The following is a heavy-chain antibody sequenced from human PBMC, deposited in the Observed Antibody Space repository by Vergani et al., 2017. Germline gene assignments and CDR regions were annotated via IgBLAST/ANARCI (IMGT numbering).Heavy chain of an antibody. V-gene: IGHV3-7*03. CDR2: IKQDGSEK. CDR1: GFTFSSYW. D-gene: IGHD6-13*01. J-gene: IGHJ4*02. Sequence: EVQLVESGGGLVQPGGSLRLSCAASGFTFSSYWMSWVRQAPGKGLEWVANIKQDGSEKYYVDSVKGRFTISRDNAKNSLYLQMNSLRAEDTAVYYCASEFALEQQLAYYFDYWGQGTLVTVSS. CDR3: ASEFALEQQLAYYFDY.